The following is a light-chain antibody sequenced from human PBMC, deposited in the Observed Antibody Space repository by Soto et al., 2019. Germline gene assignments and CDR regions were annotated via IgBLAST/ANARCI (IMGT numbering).Light chain of an antibody. CDR1: QSVLYSSYNKSF. Sequence: DIVMTQSPDSLAVSLGERATINCKSSQSVLYSSYNKSFLAWYQQKPGQPPKLLIYWASTRASGVPDRFSGSGSGTGFTLTISSLQAEDVAVYYCQQYYSTPRTFGQGTKVDIK. J-gene: IGKJ1*01. V-gene: IGKV4-1*01. CDR3: QQYYSTPRT. CDR2: WAS.